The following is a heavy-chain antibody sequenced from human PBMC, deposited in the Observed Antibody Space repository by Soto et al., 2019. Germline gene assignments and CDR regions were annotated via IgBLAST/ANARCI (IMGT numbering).Heavy chain of an antibody. J-gene: IGHJ4*02. CDR3: ARARADYYDSSGYPLGY. D-gene: IGHD3-22*01. CDR2: IKQDGSEK. Sequence: GGSLRLSCAASGFTFSSYGMSWVRQAPGKGLEWVANIKQDGSEKYYVDSVKGRFTISRDNAKNSLYLQMNSLRAEDTAVYYCARARADYYDSSGYPLGYWGQGT. CDR1: GFTFSSYG. V-gene: IGHV3-7*04.